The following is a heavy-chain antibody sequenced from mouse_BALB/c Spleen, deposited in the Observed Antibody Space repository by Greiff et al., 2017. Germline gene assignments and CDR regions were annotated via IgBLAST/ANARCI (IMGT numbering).Heavy chain of an antibody. CDR1: GFTFSSFG. Sequence: EVKVVESGGGLVQPGGSRKLSCAASGFTFSSFGMHWVRQAPEKGLEWVASISSGGSTYYPDSVKGRFTISRDNARNILYLQMSSLRSEDTAMYYCARDRYDIAYWGQGTLVTVSA. CDR3: ARDRYDIAY. CDR2: ISSGGST. V-gene: IGHV5-6-5*01. J-gene: IGHJ3*01. D-gene: IGHD2-14*01.